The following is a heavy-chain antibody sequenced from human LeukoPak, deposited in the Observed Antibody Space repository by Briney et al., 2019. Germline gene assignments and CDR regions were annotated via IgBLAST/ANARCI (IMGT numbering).Heavy chain of an antibody. CDR1: GGTFSSYA. CDR2: IIPIFGTA. J-gene: IGHJ5*02. Sequence: AASVKVSCKASGGTFSSYAISWVRQAPGQGLEWMGGIIPIFGTANYAQKFQGRVTITADESTSTAYMELSSLRSEDTAVYYCARYYGSGSYNWFDPWGQGTLVTVSS. V-gene: IGHV1-69*13. CDR3: ARYYGSGSYNWFDP. D-gene: IGHD3-10*01.